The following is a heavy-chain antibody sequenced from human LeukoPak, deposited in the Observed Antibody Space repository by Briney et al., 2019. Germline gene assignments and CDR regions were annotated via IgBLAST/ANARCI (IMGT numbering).Heavy chain of an antibody. CDR3: ARHGAYSFDS. Sequence: EGSLRLSCAASGFAFSSYWMGWVRQAPGKGLEWVANINQDGSDQYYVDSVKGRFTISRDNAKISLFLQMNSLRAEDTAVYYCARHGAYSFDSWGQGTLVTVSS. CDR1: GFAFSSYW. D-gene: IGHD4-17*01. V-gene: IGHV3-7*01. J-gene: IGHJ4*02. CDR2: INQDGSDQ.